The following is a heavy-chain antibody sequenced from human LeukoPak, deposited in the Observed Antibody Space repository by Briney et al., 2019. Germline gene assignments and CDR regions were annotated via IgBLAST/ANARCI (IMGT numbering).Heavy chain of an antibody. CDR1: GFTFSSYA. D-gene: IGHD3-3*01. V-gene: IGHV3-23*01. Sequence: QSGGSLRLSCAASGFTFSSYAMSWVRQAPGKGLEWVLAISGSGGSTYYADSVKGRFTISRDNSKNTLYLQMNSLRAEDTAVYYCAKDRDFWSGLTGYWGQGTLVTVSS. CDR3: AKDRDFWSGLTGY. J-gene: IGHJ4*02. CDR2: ISGSGGST.